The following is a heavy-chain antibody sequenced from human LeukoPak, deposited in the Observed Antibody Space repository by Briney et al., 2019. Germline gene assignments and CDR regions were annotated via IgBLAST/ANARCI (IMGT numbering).Heavy chain of an antibody. D-gene: IGHD3-10*01. V-gene: IGHV4-31*11. CDR1: GGSISSGGYS. CDR2: IYYSGST. CDR3: ASTLATMVRGVGFQH. J-gene: IGHJ1*01. Sequence: SETLSLTCAVSGGSISSGGYSWSWIRQHPGKGLEWIGYIYYSGSTYYNPSLKSRVTISVDTSKNQFSLKLSSVTAADTAVYYCASTLATMVRGVGFQHWGQGTLVTVSS.